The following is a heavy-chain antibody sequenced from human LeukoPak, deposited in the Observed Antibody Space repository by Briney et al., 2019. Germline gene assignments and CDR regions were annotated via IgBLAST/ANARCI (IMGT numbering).Heavy chain of an antibody. J-gene: IGHJ4*02. CDR1: GFTFSSYG. CDR3: AKDKYYYDSSGYSPFDY. D-gene: IGHD3-22*01. Sequence: GGTLRLSCAASGFTFSSYGMSWVRQAPGQGLEWILAISGSGGSTYYADSVKGRFTISRDNSKNTLYLQMNSLRAGDTAVYYCAKDKYYYDSSGYSPFDYWGQGTLVTVSS. V-gene: IGHV3-23*01. CDR2: ISGSGGST.